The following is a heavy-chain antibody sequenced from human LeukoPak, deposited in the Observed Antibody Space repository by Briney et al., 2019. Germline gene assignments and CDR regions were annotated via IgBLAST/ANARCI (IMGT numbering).Heavy chain of an antibody. Sequence: GGSLRLSCAASGFTFSSYSMNWVSQAPGKGLEWVSLISSSSSYIYYADSVKGRFTISRDNAKNSLYLQMNSLRAEDTAVYYCAREGVVVVAATKYHYYYYMDVWGKGTTVTVSS. V-gene: IGHV3-21*01. D-gene: IGHD2-15*01. J-gene: IGHJ6*03. CDR2: ISSSSSYI. CDR1: GFTFSSYS. CDR3: AREGVVVVAATKYHYYYYMDV.